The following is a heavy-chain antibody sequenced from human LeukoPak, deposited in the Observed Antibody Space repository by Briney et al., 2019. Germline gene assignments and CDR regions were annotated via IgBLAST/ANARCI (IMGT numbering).Heavy chain of an antibody. CDR3: ARAYSSSWYHYYYMDV. J-gene: IGHJ6*03. V-gene: IGHV1-69*05. CDR1: GYTFTSYG. CDR2: IIPIFGTA. Sequence: GASVKVSCKASGYTFTSYGISWVRQAPGQGLEWMGGIIPIFGTANYAQKFQGRVTITTDESTSTAYMELSSLRSEDTAVYYCARAYSSSWYHYYYMDVWGKGTTVTVSS. D-gene: IGHD6-13*01.